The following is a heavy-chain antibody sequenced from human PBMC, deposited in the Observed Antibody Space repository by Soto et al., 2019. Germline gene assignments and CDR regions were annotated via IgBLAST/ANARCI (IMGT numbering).Heavy chain of an antibody. CDR3: AKVGGIPPGYSYGFDI. D-gene: IGHD5-18*01. J-gene: IGHJ3*02. CDR2: IYYSGST. CDR1: GGSISSGGYY. Sequence: QVQLQESGPGLVRPSQTLSLTCAVSGGSISSGGYYWSWIRQLPGKGLEWIGYIYYSGSTYYNPSLKSRITISVDTSKNHFSLKLSSVTAADTAIYYCAKVGGIPPGYSYGFDIWGQGTMVTVSS. V-gene: IGHV4-31*11.